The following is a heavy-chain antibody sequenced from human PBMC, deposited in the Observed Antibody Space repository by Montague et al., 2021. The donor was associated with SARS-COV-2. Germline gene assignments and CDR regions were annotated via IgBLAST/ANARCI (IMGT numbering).Heavy chain of an antibody. CDR1: GGSISSYY. D-gene: IGHD3-9*01. Sequence: SETLSLTCTVSGGSISSYYWSWIRQPPGKGLEWIGYIYYSGSTNYNPSLKSRVTISVDTSKNQFSLKLSSVTAADTAVYYCARHVLGYLVWLNEGYFDYWGQGTMVTVSS. V-gene: IGHV4-59*08. CDR3: ARHVLGYLVWLNEGYFDY. CDR2: IYYSGST. J-gene: IGHJ4*02.